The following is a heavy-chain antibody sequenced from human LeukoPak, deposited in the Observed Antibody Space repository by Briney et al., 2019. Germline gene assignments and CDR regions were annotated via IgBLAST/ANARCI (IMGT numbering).Heavy chain of an antibody. CDR2: IKSDGST. CDR1: GFTFSSYW. V-gene: IGHV3-74*01. J-gene: IGHJ5*01. Sequence: SLSVPHPACGFTFSSYWMLWVRQAPGKGLVWVSRIKSDGSTNYGGSVYYRLTISRDNPKNTVSLQMNSLRAEDTGVYYCATAPCDFRHDCWGHGIMV. D-gene: IGHD3-3*01. CDR3: ATAPCDFRHDC.